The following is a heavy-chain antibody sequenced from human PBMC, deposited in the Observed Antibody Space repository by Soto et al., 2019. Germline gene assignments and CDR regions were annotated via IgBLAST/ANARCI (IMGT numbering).Heavy chain of an antibody. Sequence: KASETLSLTCTVSTDSSSFTNSYWGWIRQPPGKGLQWIGSSSYNGGTFYNPSLKGRVVISFDTSKKQSSLQVTSVTAADTAVYFCARHRIEVVWRGFDFWSQGSPVTVSS. J-gene: IGHJ4*02. CDR3: ARHRIEVVWRGFDF. CDR2: SSYNGGT. CDR1: TDSSSFTNSY. D-gene: IGHD3-10*01. V-gene: IGHV4-39*01.